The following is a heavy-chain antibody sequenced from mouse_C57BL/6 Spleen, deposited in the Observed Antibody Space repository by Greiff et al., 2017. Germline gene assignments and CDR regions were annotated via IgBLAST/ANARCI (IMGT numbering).Heavy chain of an antibody. CDR1: GYTFTSYW. D-gene: IGHD1-1*01. Sequence: VQLQQPGASVKMSCKASGYTFTSYWITWVKQRPGQGLEWIGDIYPGSGSTNYNEKFKSKATLTVDTSSSTAYMQLSSLTSEDSAVYYCARRRYYYGSSYYFDYWGQGTTLTVSS. CDR3: ARRRYYYGSSYYFDY. V-gene: IGHV1-55*01. CDR2: IYPGSGST. J-gene: IGHJ2*01.